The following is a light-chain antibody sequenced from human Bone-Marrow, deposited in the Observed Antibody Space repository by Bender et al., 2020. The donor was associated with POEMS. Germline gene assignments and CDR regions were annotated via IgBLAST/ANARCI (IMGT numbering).Light chain of an antibody. V-gene: IGLV1-36*01. CDR1: RSNIGNHG. J-gene: IGLJ3*02. Sequence: QSVLTQPPSASGTPGQRVTISCSGSRSNIGNHGVNWYQQLPGEAPKLLIYYDDLLTPGVSDRFSASQSGTSASLAISELQSEDEALYYCSAWDDSLSGWVFGGGTKLTVL. CDR2: YDD. CDR3: SAWDDSLSGWV.